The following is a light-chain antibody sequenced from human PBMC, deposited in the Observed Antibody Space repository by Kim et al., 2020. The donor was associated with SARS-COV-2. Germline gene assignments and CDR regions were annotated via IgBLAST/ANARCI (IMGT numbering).Light chain of an antibody. CDR3: QQRSNWLT. CDR2: DAS. Sequence: SLSPGERAPLSCRASQSVGNYLAWYQQRPGQAPRLLIYDASNRATGIPARFSGSGSGTDFTLTISSLEPEDFAVYYCQQRSNWLTFGGGTKVEIK. V-gene: IGKV3-11*01. CDR1: QSVGNY. J-gene: IGKJ4*01.